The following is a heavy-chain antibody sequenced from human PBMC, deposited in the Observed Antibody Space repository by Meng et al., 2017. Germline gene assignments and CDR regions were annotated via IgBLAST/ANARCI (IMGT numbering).Heavy chain of an antibody. CDR2: IYHSGST. Sequence: QLRRLESRPGLFKPSGTLSSPAAASGGSISSSTWWSWVRQPPGKGLEWIGEIYHSGSTNYNPSLKSRVTISVDKSKNQFSLKLSSVTAADTAVYYCARWSIYCSGGSCYSFDYWGQGTLVTVSS. V-gene: IGHV4-4*02. CDR1: GGSISSSTW. J-gene: IGHJ4*02. CDR3: ARWSIYCSGGSCYSFDY. D-gene: IGHD2-15*01.